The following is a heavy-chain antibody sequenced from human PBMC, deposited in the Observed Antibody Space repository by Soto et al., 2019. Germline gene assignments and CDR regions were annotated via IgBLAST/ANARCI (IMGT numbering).Heavy chain of an antibody. Sequence: QVQLVQSGAEVKKPGASVKVSCKTSGYSFAGYFVHWVRQAPGQGLEWMGWINPNNGDTRYSQKFQGRVSMTRDTPINTAYMELSSLTSDDTAVYYCARDFVGVVMDYGMDVWGQGTTCTVSS. CDR1: GYSFAGYF. CDR2: INPNNGDT. CDR3: ARDFVGVVMDYGMDV. D-gene: IGHD2-15*01. J-gene: IGHJ6*02. V-gene: IGHV1-2*02.